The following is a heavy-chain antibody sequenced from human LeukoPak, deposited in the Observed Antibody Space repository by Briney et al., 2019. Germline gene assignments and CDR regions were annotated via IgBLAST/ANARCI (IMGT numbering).Heavy chain of an antibody. J-gene: IGHJ6*03. CDR2: ISWNSGSI. CDR1: GFTFDDYA. D-gene: IGHD3-16*01. Sequence: GRSLRLSCAASGFTFDDYAMHWVRQAPGKGLEWVSGISWNSGSIGYADSVKGRFTISRDNAKNSLYLQMNSLRAEDMALYYCAKGGSPLRLYYMDVWGKGTTVTVSS. CDR3: AKGGSPLRLYYMDV. V-gene: IGHV3-9*03.